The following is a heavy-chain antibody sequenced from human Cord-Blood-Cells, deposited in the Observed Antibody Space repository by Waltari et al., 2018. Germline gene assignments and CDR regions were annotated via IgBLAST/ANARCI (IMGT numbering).Heavy chain of an antibody. J-gene: IGHJ3*02. D-gene: IGHD6-19*01. CDR2: INHSGST. CDR1: GGSFSGYS. CDR3: ARPGYSSGWYDAFDI. Sequence: QVQLQQWGAGLLKPSATLSLTCAVYGGSFSGYSWSWIRPPPGKGLEWIGEINHSGSTNYNPSLKSRVTISVDTSKNQFSLKLSSVTAADTAVYYCARPGYSSGWYDAFDIWGQGTMVTVSS. V-gene: IGHV4-34*01.